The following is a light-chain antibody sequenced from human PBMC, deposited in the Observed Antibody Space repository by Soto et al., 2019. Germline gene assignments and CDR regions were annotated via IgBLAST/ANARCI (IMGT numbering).Light chain of an antibody. CDR3: SSYTSSSTLGV. CDR1: SSDVGGYNY. J-gene: IGLJ1*01. V-gene: IGLV2-14*01. CDR2: DVS. Sequence: QSALTQPASVSGSPGQSITISCTGTSSDVGGYNYVSWYQQHPGKAPKLMIYDVSNRPSGVSNRFSGSESGNTASLTIPGLQAEDEADYYCSSYTSSSTLGVFGTGTKVTVL.